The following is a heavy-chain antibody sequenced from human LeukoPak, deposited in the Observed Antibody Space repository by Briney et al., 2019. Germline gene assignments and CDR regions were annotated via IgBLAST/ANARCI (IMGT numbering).Heavy chain of an antibody. CDR3: TRYGDYPFDY. V-gene: IGHV3-73*01. D-gene: IGHD2-21*01. Sequence: GGSLRLSCAASGFTFSDSGTHWVRQASGKGLEWVGRIRSKANSYATAYAASVKGRFTISRDDSKNTAYLQMNSLKTEDTAVYYCTRYGDYPFDYWGQGTLVTVSS. CDR1: GFTFSDSG. J-gene: IGHJ4*02. CDR2: IRSKANSYAT.